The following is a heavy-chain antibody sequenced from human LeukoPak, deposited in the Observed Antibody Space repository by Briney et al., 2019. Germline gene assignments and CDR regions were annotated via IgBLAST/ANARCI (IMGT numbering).Heavy chain of an antibody. J-gene: IGHJ5*02. V-gene: IGHV4-31*03. CDR1: GGSISRGGYY. Sequence: SETLSLTCTVSGGSISRGGYYWSWIRQLPGKGLEWIGYIYYSGNTYYDPSLKSRVTISVGTSMRQFSLKLSSATAADTAVYYCARVWFGTSDNSNWFDPWGQGTLVTVSS. CDR2: IYYSGNT. D-gene: IGHD3-10*01. CDR3: ARVWFGTSDNSNWFDP.